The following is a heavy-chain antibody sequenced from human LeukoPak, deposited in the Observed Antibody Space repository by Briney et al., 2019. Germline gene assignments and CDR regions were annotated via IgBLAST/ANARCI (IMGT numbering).Heavy chain of an antibody. Sequence: GGSLRLSCEVSGFTFSSYAMHWVRQAPGKGLEWVAVISSDGSKKDYADSVKGRFTISRDNSKNTLYLQMNSLRTEDTAVYYCAKDHTGGVVAWGQGTLVTVSS. CDR2: ISSDGSKK. J-gene: IGHJ4*02. V-gene: IGHV3-30*04. D-gene: IGHD2-15*01. CDR3: AKDHTGGVVA. CDR1: GFTFSSYA.